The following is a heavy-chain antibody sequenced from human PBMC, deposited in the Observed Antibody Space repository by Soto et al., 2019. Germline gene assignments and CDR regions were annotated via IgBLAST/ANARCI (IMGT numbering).Heavy chain of an antibody. CDR3: ARAVLRYFDWLLRGDYSYGMDV. CDR1: GDSVSSNSAA. CDR2: TYYRSKWYN. D-gene: IGHD3-9*01. Sequence: PSQTLSLTCAISGDSVSSNSAAWNWIRQSPSRGLEWLGRTYYRSKWYNDYAVSVKSRITINPDTSKNHFSLQLNSVTPEDTAVYYCARAVLRYFDWLLRGDYSYGMDVWGQGTTVTVSS. V-gene: IGHV6-1*01. J-gene: IGHJ6*02.